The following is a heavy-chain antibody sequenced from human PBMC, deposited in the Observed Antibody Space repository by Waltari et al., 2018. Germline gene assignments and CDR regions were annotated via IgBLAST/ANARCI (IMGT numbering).Heavy chain of an antibody. CDR2: IRGSGGST. J-gene: IGHJ6*02. V-gene: IGHV3-23*01. CDR3: AKDRSRYDFWSGYYNTYYYYGMDV. Sequence: EVQLLESGGGLVQPGGSLRLSCAASGFTFSSYAMSWVRPAPGKGLECVSAIRGSGGSTYYADSVKGRFTISRDNSKNTLYLQMNSLRAEDTAVYYCAKDRSRYDFWSGYYNTYYYYGMDVWGQGTTVTVSS. D-gene: IGHD3-3*01. CDR1: GFTFSSYA.